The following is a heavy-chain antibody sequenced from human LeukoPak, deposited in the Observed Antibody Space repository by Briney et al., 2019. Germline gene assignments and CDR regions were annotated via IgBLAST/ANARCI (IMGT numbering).Heavy chain of an antibody. CDR3: ARGQDLTGGTPNWYFDL. J-gene: IGHJ2*01. D-gene: IGHD1-14*01. V-gene: IGHV3-66*01. Sequence: GGSLRLSCEASGFTVSSNYVSWVRQAPGKGLEWVSVIYSGGATYYADSVKGRFTISRDNSKNTLNLQMNSLRAEDTAIYYCARGQDLTGGTPNWYFDLWGRGALVAVSS. CDR2: IYSGGAT. CDR1: GFTVSSNY.